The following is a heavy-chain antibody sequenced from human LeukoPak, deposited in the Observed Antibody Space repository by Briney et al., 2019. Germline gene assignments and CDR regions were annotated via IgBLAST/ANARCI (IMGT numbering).Heavy chain of an antibody. CDR3: AKAPSWYSSSSLDY. Sequence: GGSLRLSCAASGFTFSSYAMSWVRQAPGKGLEWVSAISGSGGSTYYADSVEGRFTISRDNSKNTLYLQMNSLRAEDTAVYYCAKAPSWYSSSSLDYWGQGTLVTVSS. CDR1: GFTFSSYA. V-gene: IGHV3-23*01. J-gene: IGHJ4*02. D-gene: IGHD6-6*01. CDR2: ISGSGGST.